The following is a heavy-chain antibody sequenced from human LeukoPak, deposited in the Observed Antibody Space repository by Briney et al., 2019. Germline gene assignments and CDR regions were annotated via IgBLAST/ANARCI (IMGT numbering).Heavy chain of an antibody. CDR3: ARDLHYDSSGYYYAFDI. CDR2: IYHSGST. V-gene: IGHV4-59*01. J-gene: IGHJ3*02. CDR1: GGSISSYY. Sequence: PSETLSLTCTVSGGSISSYYWSWIRQPQGKGLEWIGYIYHSGSTYYNPSLKSRVTISLNTSKNQFSLKLSSVTAADTAVYYCARDLHYDSSGYYYAFDIWGQGTMVTVSS. D-gene: IGHD3-22*01.